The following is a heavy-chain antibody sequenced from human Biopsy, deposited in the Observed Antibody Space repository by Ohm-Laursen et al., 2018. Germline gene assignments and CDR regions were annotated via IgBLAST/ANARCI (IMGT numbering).Heavy chain of an antibody. V-gene: IGHV3-7*01. CDR1: GFTFSTYW. D-gene: IGHD2-8*01. CDR3: AKCMTGGSNYYFHH. CDR2: IKRDGSQS. Sequence: LSLTCAASGFTFSTYWMTWVRQAPGKGLEWVANIKRDGSQSNHADSVKGRFTISRDNSKNTLYLQMNSLRGEDTAVYYCAKCMTGGSNYYFHHCGQGTLVTVSS. J-gene: IGHJ4*02.